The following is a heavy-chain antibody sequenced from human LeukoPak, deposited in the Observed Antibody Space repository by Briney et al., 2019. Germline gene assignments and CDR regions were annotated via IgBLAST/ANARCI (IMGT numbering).Heavy chain of an antibody. J-gene: IGHJ4*02. CDR1: GYSFTSYW. CDR2: IYPGDSDT. Sequence: GESLKISCKGSGYSFTSYWIGWVRQMPGKGLEWMGIIYPGDSDTRYSPSFQGQVAISADKSISTAYLQWSSLKASGTAMYCCARWFYYDSSGYSETYYFDYWGQGTLVTVSS. CDR3: ARWFYYDSSGYSETYYFDY. V-gene: IGHV5-51*01. D-gene: IGHD3-22*01.